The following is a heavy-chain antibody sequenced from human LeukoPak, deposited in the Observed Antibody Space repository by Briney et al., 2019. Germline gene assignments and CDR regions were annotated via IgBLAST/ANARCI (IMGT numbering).Heavy chain of an antibody. Sequence: PSETLSLTCTVSGGSISSYYWSWIRQPPGKGLEWIGYIYYSGSTNYNPSLKSRVTISVKASKNQFSLKLRSVTAADTAVYYCARVTGYTIEDYFDYWGQGTLVTVSS. V-gene: IGHV4-59*01. D-gene: IGHD3-9*01. CDR2: IYYSGST. CDR1: GGSISSYY. CDR3: ARVTGYTIEDYFDY. J-gene: IGHJ4*02.